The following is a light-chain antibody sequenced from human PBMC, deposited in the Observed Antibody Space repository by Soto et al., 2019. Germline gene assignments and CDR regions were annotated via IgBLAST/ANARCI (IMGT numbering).Light chain of an antibody. CDR3: QQYNNWPRT. J-gene: IGKJ1*01. CDR1: QSVSSN. CDR2: DAY. Sequence: EIVMTQSPATLSVSPGERATLSCRASQSVSSNLAWYQQKPGQAPRLLIYDAYTRATGIPARFSGSGSGTAFTLTISSLQPEDFAVYYCQQYNNWPRTFGQGTKVEIK. V-gene: IGKV3-15*01.